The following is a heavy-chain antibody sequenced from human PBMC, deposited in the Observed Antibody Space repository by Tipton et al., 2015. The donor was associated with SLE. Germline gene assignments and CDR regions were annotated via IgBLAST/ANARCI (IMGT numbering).Heavy chain of an antibody. CDR3: ARGYCSGGSCSYWYFDL. V-gene: IGHV3-7*03. CDR1: GFTFSSYW. D-gene: IGHD2-15*01. CDR2: IKQDGSEK. J-gene: IGHJ2*01. Sequence: GSLRLSCAASGFTFSSYWMSWVRQAPGKGLEWVANIKQDGSEKYYVDSVKGRFTISRDNAKNSLYLQMNSLRAEDTAVYYCARGYCSGGSCSYWYFDLWGRGTLVTVSS.